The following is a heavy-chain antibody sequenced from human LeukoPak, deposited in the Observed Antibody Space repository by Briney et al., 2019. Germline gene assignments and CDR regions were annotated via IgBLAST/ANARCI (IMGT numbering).Heavy chain of an antibody. D-gene: IGHD3-10*01. J-gene: IGHJ4*02. V-gene: IGHV3-66*01. CDR1: GLTVRDNF. Sequence: TGGCLRLSCSVSGLTVRDNFFDWVREAPGKGLEWVSIVYNSGKTFYGDSVKGRFTISRDRSKNTLYLQMNRLRVEDTAVYYCVGGDFDYWGQGALVTVSS. CDR3: VGGDFDY. CDR2: VYNSGKT.